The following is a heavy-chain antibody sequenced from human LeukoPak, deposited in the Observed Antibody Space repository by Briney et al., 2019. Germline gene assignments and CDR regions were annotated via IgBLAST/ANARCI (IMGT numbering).Heavy chain of an antibody. CDR2: IGPGGLRT. CDR1: GVTYSSHA. J-gene: IGHJ5*02. Sequence: GGSLRLSCAASGVTYSSHAMSWVRQAPGKGLEWVSAIGPGGLRTYYADPVKGRFTISRDNSKNTLHLQMNSLRVEDTAAYYCVMDPREHWFDPWGQGTLVTVSS. CDR3: VMDPREHWFDP. D-gene: IGHD3/OR15-3a*01. V-gene: IGHV3-23*01.